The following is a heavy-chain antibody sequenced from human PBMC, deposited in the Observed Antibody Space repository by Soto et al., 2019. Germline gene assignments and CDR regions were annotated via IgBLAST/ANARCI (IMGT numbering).Heavy chain of an antibody. Sequence: DVHMLESGGGLVQPGGSLRLSCAASGFTFSTYGMNWVRQVPGKGLEWVSSISGSGDSTNYADSVKGRFTISRDNSKNTLYLQMSSLRVEDTAVYYCAKGDRIAAAGSIDYWGQGTLVTVSS. CDR3: AKGDRIAAAGSIDY. CDR2: ISGSGDST. J-gene: IGHJ4*02. D-gene: IGHD6-13*01. CDR1: GFTFSTYG. V-gene: IGHV3-23*01.